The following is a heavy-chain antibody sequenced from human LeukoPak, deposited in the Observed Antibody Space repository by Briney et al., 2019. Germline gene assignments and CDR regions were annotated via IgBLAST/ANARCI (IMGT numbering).Heavy chain of an antibody. D-gene: IGHD4-11*01. Sequence: SETLSLTCAVYGGSFSGYYWSWIRQPPGKGLEWIGEINHSGSTNYNPSLKSRVTISVDTSKNQFSLKLSSVTAADTAVYYCARAPTVTKNWFDPWGQGTLVTVSS. CDR3: ARAPTVTKNWFDP. CDR1: GGSFSGYY. V-gene: IGHV4-34*01. J-gene: IGHJ5*02. CDR2: INHSGST.